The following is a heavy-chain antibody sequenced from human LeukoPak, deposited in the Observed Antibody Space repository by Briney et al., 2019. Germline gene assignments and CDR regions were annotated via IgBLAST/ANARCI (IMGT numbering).Heavy chain of an antibody. CDR1: GLTFSSYG. J-gene: IGHJ4*02. D-gene: IGHD7-27*01. Sequence: PGRSLRLSCAASGLTFSSYGMHWVRQAPGKGLEWVAVIWYDGSNKYYADSVKGRFTISRDNSKNTLYLQMNSRRAEDMAVYYCARALGPDYWGEGTLVTVSS. CDR3: ARALGPDY. V-gene: IGHV3-33*01. CDR2: IWYDGSNK.